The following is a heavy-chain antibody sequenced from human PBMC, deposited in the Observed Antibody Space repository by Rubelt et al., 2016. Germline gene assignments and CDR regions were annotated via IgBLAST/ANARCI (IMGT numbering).Heavy chain of an antibody. Sequence: GKGLEWVANIKQDGSEKYYVDSVKGRFTISRDNAKNSLYLQMNSLRAEDTAVYYCARGFGGSRNYWGQGTLVTVSS. CDR3: ARGFGGSRNY. CDR2: IKQDGSEK. D-gene: IGHD3-10*01. J-gene: IGHJ4*02. V-gene: IGHV3-7*01.